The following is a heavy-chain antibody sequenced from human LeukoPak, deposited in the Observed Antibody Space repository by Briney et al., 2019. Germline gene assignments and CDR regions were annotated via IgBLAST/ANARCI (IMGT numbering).Heavy chain of an antibody. CDR1: GFTFSSYG. D-gene: IGHD2/OR15-2a*01. Sequence: GGSLRLSCAASGFTFSSYGMHWVRQAPGKGLEWVAFIRYDGSNKYYADSVKGRFTISRDNSKNTLYLQMNSLRAEDTAVYYCANINYELLSSFDYWGQGTLVTVSS. CDR3: ANINYELLSSFDY. V-gene: IGHV3-30*02. CDR2: IRYDGSNK. J-gene: IGHJ4*02.